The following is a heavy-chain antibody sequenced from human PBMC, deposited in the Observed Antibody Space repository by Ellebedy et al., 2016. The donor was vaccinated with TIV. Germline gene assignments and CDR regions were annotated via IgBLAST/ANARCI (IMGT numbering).Heavy chain of an antibody. V-gene: IGHV3-23*01. J-gene: IGHJ3*01. Sequence: GGSLRLXXAASRFTFSSYAMSWVRQAPGKGLEWVSIISGSGDITSYADSVKGRFTISGDNSKNTVFLQMNSLRAEDTAVYYCAKDREYSSYYYMGDGAFDFWGQGTVVTVSS. D-gene: IGHD6-6*01. CDR2: ISGSGDIT. CDR3: AKDREYSSYYYMGDGAFDF. CDR1: RFTFSSYA.